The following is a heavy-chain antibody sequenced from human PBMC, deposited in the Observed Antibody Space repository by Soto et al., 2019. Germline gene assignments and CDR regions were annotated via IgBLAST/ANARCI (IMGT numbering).Heavy chain of an antibody. V-gene: IGHV3-23*01. CDR2: ISGSGGST. J-gene: IGHJ5*02. Sequence: PGGSLRLSCAASGFTFSSYAMSWVRQAPGKGLEWVSAISGSGGSTYYADSVKGRFTISRDNSKNTLYLQMNSLRAEDTAVYYCAKEVDCSGGSCSNWFDPWGQGTLVTVSS. CDR1: GFTFSSYA. D-gene: IGHD2-15*01. CDR3: AKEVDCSGGSCSNWFDP.